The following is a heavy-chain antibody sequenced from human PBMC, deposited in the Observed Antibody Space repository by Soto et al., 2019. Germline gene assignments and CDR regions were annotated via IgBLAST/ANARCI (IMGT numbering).Heavy chain of an antibody. CDR2: ISYDGSNK. D-gene: IGHD5-18*01. Sequence: QVQLVESGGGVVQPGRSLRLSCAASGFTFSSYAMHWVRQAPGKGLEWVAVISYDGSNKYYADSVKGRFTISRDNSKNTLYLQMNSLRAEDTAVYYCARDPLSYGYILSLYFDYWGQGTLVTVSS. CDR1: GFTFSSYA. CDR3: ARDPLSYGYILSLYFDY. V-gene: IGHV3-30-3*01. J-gene: IGHJ4*02.